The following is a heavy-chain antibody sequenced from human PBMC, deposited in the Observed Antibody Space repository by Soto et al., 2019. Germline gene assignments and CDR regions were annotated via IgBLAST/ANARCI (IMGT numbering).Heavy chain of an antibody. CDR1: GGSISSYY. CDR3: ARYPNGRVERYWYFDL. J-gene: IGHJ2*01. CDR2: IYHSGST. Sequence: SETLSLTCTVSGGSISSYYWSWIRQPPGKGLEWIGYIYHSGSTNYNPSLKSRVTISVDTSKNQFSLKLSSVTAADTGVYYCARYPNGRVERYWYFDLWGRGTLVTVS. V-gene: IGHV4-59*01. D-gene: IGHD1-1*01.